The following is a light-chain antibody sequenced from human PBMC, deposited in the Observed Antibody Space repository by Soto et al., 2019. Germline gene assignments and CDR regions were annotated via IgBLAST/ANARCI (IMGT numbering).Light chain of an antibody. Sequence: EIVLTQSPGTLSLSPGERATLSCRASQSVGSSYLAWYQQKPGQAPRLLIYAASSRATGIPDRFSGSGSGTDFTFTISRLEPEDFAVYYCQQYVSSPPCAFGQGTKVEIK. V-gene: IGKV3-20*01. CDR1: QSVGSSY. CDR2: AAS. J-gene: IGKJ1*01. CDR3: QQYVSSPPCA.